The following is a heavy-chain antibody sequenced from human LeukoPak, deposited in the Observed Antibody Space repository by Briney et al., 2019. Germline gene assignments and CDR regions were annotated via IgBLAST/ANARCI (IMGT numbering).Heavy chain of an antibody. V-gene: IGHV3-66*01. CDR3: ATGDFEH. J-gene: IGHJ4*02. Sequence: GGSLRLSCAGSGFTVGSSYVSWVRQAPGRGLEWVSSIFSRGSTYHANSVRGRFTISRDNSRNTAYLQMNSLRAEDTAVYYCATGDFEHWGKGTLVTVSS. CDR1: GFTVGSSY. CDR2: IFSRGST.